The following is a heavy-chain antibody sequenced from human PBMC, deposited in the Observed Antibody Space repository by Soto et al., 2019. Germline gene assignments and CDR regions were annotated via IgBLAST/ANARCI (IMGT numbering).Heavy chain of an antibody. V-gene: IGHV4-39*01. Sequence: SETLSLTCTVSGDSITSNSYFWAWIRQPPGKGLEWIGSIYYSGSTYHNPSLKSRVTISVDRSDNQFSLKLTSVTAADTAVYYCARHFSVDHFDYWGQGALVTVSS. CDR1: GDSITSNSYF. J-gene: IGHJ4*02. D-gene: IGHD3-9*01. CDR2: IYYSGST. CDR3: ARHFSVDHFDY.